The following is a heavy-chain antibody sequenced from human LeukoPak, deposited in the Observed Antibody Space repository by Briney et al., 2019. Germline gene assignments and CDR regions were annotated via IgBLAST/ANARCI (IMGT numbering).Heavy chain of an antibody. CDR3: ARDPRWLTPDCTSTSCYENYFDP. CDR2: IYHSGSA. D-gene: IGHD2-2*01. V-gene: IGHV4-38-2*02. CDR1: GYSISSDYQ. J-gene: IGHJ5*02. Sequence: SETLSLTCGVSGYSISSDYQWAWIRQSPGKGLEWIGSIYHSGSAHYNPSLKSRVTVSVETSKNQSSLNMYSVTAADTAVYYCARDPRWLTPDCTSTSCYENYFDPWGQGTLVTVSS.